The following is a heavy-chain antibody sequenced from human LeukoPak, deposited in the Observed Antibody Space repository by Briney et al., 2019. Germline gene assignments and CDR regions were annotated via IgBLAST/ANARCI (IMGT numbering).Heavy chain of an antibody. CDR1: GFTFNDYY. CDR2: INIGGTNT. J-gene: IGHJ5*02. Sequence: PGGSLRLSCAASGFTFNDYYMSWIRQAPGKGLEWLSYINIGGTNTHYADSVKGRFTISRDNAKKSLYLEMNNLRAEDTAVYYCATDGAGFDTWGQGVLVIVSS. CDR3: ATDGAGFDT. V-gene: IGHV3-11*01.